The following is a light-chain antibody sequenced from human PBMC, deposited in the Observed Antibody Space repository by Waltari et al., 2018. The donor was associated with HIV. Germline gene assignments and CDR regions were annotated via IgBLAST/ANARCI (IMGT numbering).Light chain of an antibody. J-gene: IGKJ4*01. CDR3: QQYLFTPPVT. CDR1: QSVLYSPNNRSF. CDR2: WAS. V-gene: IGKV4-1*01. Sequence: DVVVTQSPDALAVSLGERATINCKSRQSVLYSPNNRSFLAWYQHKPRQHPKLLISWASSRESGVPDRFSGSGSGTDFTLTISSLQAEDVAVYFCQQYLFTPPVTFGGGTKVEIK.